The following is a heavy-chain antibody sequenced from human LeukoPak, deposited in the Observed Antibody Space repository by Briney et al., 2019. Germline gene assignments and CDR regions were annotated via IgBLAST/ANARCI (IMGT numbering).Heavy chain of an antibody. D-gene: IGHD1-26*01. J-gene: IGHJ4*02. CDR2: IYSSRS. CDR1: GGSFSGYY. Sequence: SETLSLTCAVYGGSFSGYYWSWIRQPAGKGLEWIGRIYSSRSIYNPSLKSRVTMSVDTSKNQFSLKLSSVTAADTAVYYCARAAGRDTTSGLDFDYWGQGTLVTVSS. CDR3: ARAAGRDTTSGLDFDY. V-gene: IGHV4-59*10.